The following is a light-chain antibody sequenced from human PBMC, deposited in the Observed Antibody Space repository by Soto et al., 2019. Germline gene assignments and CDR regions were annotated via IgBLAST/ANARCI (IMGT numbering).Light chain of an antibody. CDR1: QSVSSSY. CDR3: QQYGSSPWT. V-gene: IGKV3-20*01. CDR2: GASS. Sequence: EIVLTQSPGTLSLSPGERATPSCRASQSVSSSYSAWYQQKPGQAPRLLIYGASSSRATGIPDRFSGSGSGTDFTLTISRLEPEDFAVYYCQQYGSSPWTFGQGTKVDIK. J-gene: IGKJ1*01.